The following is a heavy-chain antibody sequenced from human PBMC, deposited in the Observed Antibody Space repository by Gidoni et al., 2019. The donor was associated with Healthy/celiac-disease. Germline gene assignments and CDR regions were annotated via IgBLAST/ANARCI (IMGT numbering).Heavy chain of an antibody. D-gene: IGHD3-3*01. CDR2: IYYSGST. CDR3: ARGDYYDFWSGYTY. J-gene: IGHJ4*02. Sequence: QPPGKGLEWIGYIYYSGSTNYNPSLKSRVTISVDTSKNQFSLKLSSVTAADTAVYYCARGDYYDFWSGYTYWGQGTLVTVSS. V-gene: IGHV4-59*01.